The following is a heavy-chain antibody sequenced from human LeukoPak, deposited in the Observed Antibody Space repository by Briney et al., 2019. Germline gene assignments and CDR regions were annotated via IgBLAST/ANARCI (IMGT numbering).Heavy chain of an antibody. CDR3: ARGVVAATSYYYMDV. D-gene: IGHD2-15*01. CDR2: ISAYNGNT. Sequence: ASVKVSCKASGYTFTSYGISWVRQAPGQGLEWMGWISAYNGNTNYAQKLQGRVTMTTDTSTSTAYMELRSLRSDDTAVYYCARGVVAATSYYYMDVWGKGTTVTVSS. V-gene: IGHV1-18*01. CDR1: GYTFTSYG. J-gene: IGHJ6*03.